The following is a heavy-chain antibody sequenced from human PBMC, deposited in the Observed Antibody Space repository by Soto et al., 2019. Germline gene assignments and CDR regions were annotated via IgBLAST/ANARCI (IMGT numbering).Heavy chain of an antibody. CDR3: ARRWSAREGYVMEL. Sequence: ASETRSLTCSVARDCSSSYSWNWVRQPPGKELQYIGYIYYSASTNYNPSLKSRVTISDDTSTNQFSLTLRSVTAAHTAVSYCARRWSAREGYVMELWGQGTTVTVS. V-gene: IGHV4-59*08. J-gene: IGHJ6*02. CDR2: IYYSAST. CDR1: RDCSSSYS.